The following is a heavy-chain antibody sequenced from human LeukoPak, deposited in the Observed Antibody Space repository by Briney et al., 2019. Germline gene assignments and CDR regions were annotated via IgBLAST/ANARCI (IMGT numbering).Heavy chain of an antibody. D-gene: IGHD3-10*01. CDR3: ARAGTLWFVPSDEPPNWFDP. CDR1: GYSISSGYY. Sequence: SETLSLTCTVSGYSISSGYYWGWIRQPPGKGLEWIGSIYHSGSTYYNPSLKSRVTISVDTSKNQFSLMLSSVTAADTAVYYCARAGTLWFVPSDEPPNWFDPWGQGTLVTVSS. J-gene: IGHJ5*02. V-gene: IGHV4-38-2*02. CDR2: IYHSGST.